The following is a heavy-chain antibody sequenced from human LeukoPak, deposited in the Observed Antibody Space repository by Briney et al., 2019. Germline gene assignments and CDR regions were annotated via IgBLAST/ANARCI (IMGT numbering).Heavy chain of an antibody. J-gene: IGHJ4*02. CDR3: ARDRGLVPTH. Sequence: PGGSLRLSCAASGFTFSSYGMSWVRQAPGKGLEWVSAISGSGGSTYYADSVKGRFTISRDNSKNTLYLQMNSLRAEDTAVYYCARDRGLVPTHWGQGTLVTVSS. CDR2: ISGSGGST. CDR1: GFTFSSYG. D-gene: IGHD3-10*01. V-gene: IGHV3-23*01.